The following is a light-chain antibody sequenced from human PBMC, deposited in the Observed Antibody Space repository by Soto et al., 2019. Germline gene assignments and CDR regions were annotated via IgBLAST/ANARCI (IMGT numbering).Light chain of an antibody. CDR3: SSYTSSTTLYV. V-gene: IGLV2-14*02. CDR2: EGG. J-gene: IGLJ1*01. CDR1: SSDVGNYNL. Sequence: QSALTQPASVSGSPGQSITISCTGTSSDVGNYNLVSWYQQYPGKAPKLMIYEGGKRPSGVSNRFSGSKSGNTASLTISGLQADDEADYYCSSYTSSTTLYVFGTGTKLTVL.